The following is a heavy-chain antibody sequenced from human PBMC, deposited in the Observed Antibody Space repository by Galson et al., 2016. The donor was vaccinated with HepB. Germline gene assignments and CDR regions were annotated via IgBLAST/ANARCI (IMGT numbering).Heavy chain of an antibody. D-gene: IGHD1-7*01. CDR3: ARERKLGLDYYYYYGMDG. J-gene: IGHJ6*01. CDR1: GFTFTSSA. CDR2: ISAYNGNT. V-gene: IGHV1-18*04. Sequence: SVKVSCKASGFTFTSSAVQWVRQAPGQGLEWMGWISAYNGNTNYAQKLQGRVTMTRDTSTSTVYMELSSLRSEDTALYYCARERKLGLDYYYYYGMDGWGQGTTLTAS.